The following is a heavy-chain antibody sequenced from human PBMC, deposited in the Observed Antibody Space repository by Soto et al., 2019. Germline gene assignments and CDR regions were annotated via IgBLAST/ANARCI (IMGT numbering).Heavy chain of an antibody. CDR3: VRELPHFWSGYSPYYFDL. V-gene: IGHV3-7*03. Sequence: PGGSLRLSCVVSGSTLSSDDMSWVRQAPGRGLEWVAGFSESGSETYYVDSVKGRFTISRDNAENSLYLQMNSLRVEDTAVYYCVRELPHFWSGYSPYYFDLWGQGTLVTVSS. CDR2: FSESGSET. CDR1: GSTLSSDD. D-gene: IGHD3-3*02. J-gene: IGHJ4*02.